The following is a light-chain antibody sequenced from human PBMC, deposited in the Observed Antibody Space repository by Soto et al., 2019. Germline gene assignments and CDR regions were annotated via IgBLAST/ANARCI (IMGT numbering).Light chain of an antibody. CDR2: DVT. J-gene: IGLJ1*01. V-gene: IGLV2-14*03. CDR3: SSCTSSSTLCV. Sequence: QSALTQPASVSGSPGQSITISCTGTSGDVGAYDYVSWYQHHPGKAPKLMIYDVTTRPSGVSDRFSGSKSGNTASLTISGLQAGDEADYYCSSCTSSSTLCVFGTGTKATVL. CDR1: SGDVGAYDY.